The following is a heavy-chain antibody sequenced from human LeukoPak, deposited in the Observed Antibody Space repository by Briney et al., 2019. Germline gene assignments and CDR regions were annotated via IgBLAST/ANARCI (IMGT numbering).Heavy chain of an antibody. D-gene: IGHD2-2*01. Sequence: ASVKISCKASGYTFTGYYMHWVRQAPGQGLEWMGWINPNSGGTNYAQKFQGRVTMTRDTSISTAYMELSRLRSDDTAVYYCARLYCSSTSCDPGSWGQGTPVTVSS. V-gene: IGHV1-2*02. CDR3: ARLYCSSTSCDPGS. J-gene: IGHJ4*02. CDR1: GYTFTGYY. CDR2: INPNSGGT.